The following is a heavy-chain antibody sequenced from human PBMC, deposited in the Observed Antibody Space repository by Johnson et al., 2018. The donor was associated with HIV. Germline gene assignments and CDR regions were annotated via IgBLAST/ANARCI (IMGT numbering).Heavy chain of an antibody. CDR2: ISGSGGST. Sequence: VQLVESGGGLVQPGGSLRLSCAASGFAFSSYAMTWVRQAPGKGLEWVSAISGSGGSTYYADSVKGQFTISRDNSKNTLYLQMNSLRAEDTAIYYWAKGRYSSSWYLAGAFDIWGQGTMVTVSS. CDR3: AKGRYSSSWYLAGAFDI. D-gene: IGHD6-13*01. CDR1: GFAFSSYA. J-gene: IGHJ3*02. V-gene: IGHV3-23*04.